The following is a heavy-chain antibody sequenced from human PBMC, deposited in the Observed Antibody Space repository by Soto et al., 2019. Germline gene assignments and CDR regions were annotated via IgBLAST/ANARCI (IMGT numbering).Heavy chain of an antibody. D-gene: IGHD2-15*01. J-gene: IGHJ4*02. V-gene: IGHV1-18*03. Sequence: ASVKVSCKASGYSFTTHDITWLRQAPGKGLEWVGGISTDRGDTIYPQNLQGRVTMTTDSSTSTVYMELKRLRSDDMAVYYCARDDLNRGGKYFDYWGQGTLVTVSS. CDR2: ISTDRGDT. CDR3: ARDDLNRGGKYFDY. CDR1: GYSFTTHD.